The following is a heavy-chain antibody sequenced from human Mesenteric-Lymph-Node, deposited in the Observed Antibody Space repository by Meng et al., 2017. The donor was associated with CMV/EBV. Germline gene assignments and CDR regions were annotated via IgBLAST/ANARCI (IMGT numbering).Heavy chain of an antibody. Sequence: ITWVRQAPGQGLEWVGAIVPMFGSAFYAEKFQDRVTITTDESTNTVFMELSSLRSEDMAVYFCARDGLTIFGVAPLPHGSYFFALDVWGQGTAVTVSS. J-gene: IGHJ6*02. D-gene: IGHD3-3*01. CDR2: IVPMFGSA. CDR3: ARDGLTIFGVAPLPHGSYFFALDV. V-gene: IGHV1-69*05.